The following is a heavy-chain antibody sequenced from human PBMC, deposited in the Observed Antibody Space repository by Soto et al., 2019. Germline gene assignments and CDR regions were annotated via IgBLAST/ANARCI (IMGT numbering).Heavy chain of an antibody. CDR3: ARQTSYSSGPSYFDS. Sequence: SETLSLTCTVSGGSISISSYFWDWIRQPPGKGLEWIGSIYYSGRSYYNPSLQSRVSISVDTSKKQFSLELSSVTAADTAVYYCARQTSYSSGPSYFDSWGQGTLVTVSS. CDR1: GGSISISSYF. D-gene: IGHD6-19*01. V-gene: IGHV4-39*01. J-gene: IGHJ4*02. CDR2: IYYSGRS.